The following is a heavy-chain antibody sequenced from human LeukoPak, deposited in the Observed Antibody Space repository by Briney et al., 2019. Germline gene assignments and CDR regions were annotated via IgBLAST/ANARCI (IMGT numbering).Heavy chain of an antibody. Sequence: PGGSLRLSCAASGFTFSSYAMSWVRQAPGKGLEWVSAISSSGSTIYYADSVKGRFTISRDNAKNSLYLQMNSLRAEDTAVYYCARAGGRYCSSTSCYSVYWGQGTLVTVSS. V-gene: IGHV3-48*03. CDR2: ISSSGSTI. D-gene: IGHD2-2*01. CDR3: ARAGGRYCSSTSCYSVY. CDR1: GFTFSSYA. J-gene: IGHJ4*02.